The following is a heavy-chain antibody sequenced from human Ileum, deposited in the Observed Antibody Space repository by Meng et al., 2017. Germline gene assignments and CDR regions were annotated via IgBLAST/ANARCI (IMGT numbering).Heavy chain of an antibody. V-gene: IGHV3-74*03. CDR1: GFSFSSHW. D-gene: IGHD1-14*01. J-gene: IGHJ4*02. CDR3: VGMTVG. Sequence: EVQLVWSGGGVVESGGSLRLSCAASGFSFSSHWMTWVRQAPGKGLGWVSRINTDGSTTTYADSVKGRFTISRDNAKNTVFLQMNSLRAEDTAVYYCVGMTVGWGQGTLVTVSS. CDR2: INTDGSTT.